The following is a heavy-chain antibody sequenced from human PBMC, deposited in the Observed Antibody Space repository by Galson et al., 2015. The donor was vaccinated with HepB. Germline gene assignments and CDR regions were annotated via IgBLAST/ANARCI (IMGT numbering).Heavy chain of an antibody. D-gene: IGHD3-22*01. CDR2: IKQDGSEK. Sequence: SLRLSCAASGFTFSSYWMSWVRQAPGKGLEWVANIKQDGSEKYYVDSVKVRFTISRDNAKNSLYLQMNSLRAEDTAVYYCAREPKTYYYDSSALGQFDIWGQGTMVTVSS. CDR1: GFTFSSYW. CDR3: AREPKTYYYDSSALGQFDI. V-gene: IGHV3-7*01. J-gene: IGHJ3*02.